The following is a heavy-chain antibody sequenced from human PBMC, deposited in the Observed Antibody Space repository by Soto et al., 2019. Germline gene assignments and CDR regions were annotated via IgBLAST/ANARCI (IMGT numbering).Heavy chain of an antibody. CDR1: GGSISSDY. D-gene: IGHD5-18*01. J-gene: IGHJ2*01. Sequence: TSETLSLTCTVSGGSISSDYWSWIRQPPGKGLEWRGYIYYSGSTNYNPSLKSRVTISVDTSKNQFSLKLSSVTAADTAVYYCASQSGGTAMVQFYWYFDLWGRGTLVTVSS. CDR3: ASQSGGTAMVQFYWYFDL. V-gene: IGHV4-59*01. CDR2: IYYSGST.